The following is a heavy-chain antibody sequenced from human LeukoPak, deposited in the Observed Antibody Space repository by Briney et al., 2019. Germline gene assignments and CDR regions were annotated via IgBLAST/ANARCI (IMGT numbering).Heavy chain of an antibody. Sequence: PSETLSLTCTVSGGSISRGGYYWSWIRQHPGKGLKWIGYIYNSRSTYYNPSLKSRVTISVDTSKNQFSLKLSSVSAADTAVYYCARQSAVGATTYYFDYWGQGTLVTVSS. CDR1: GGSISRGGYY. D-gene: IGHD1-26*01. J-gene: IGHJ4*02. V-gene: IGHV4-31*03. CDR3: ARQSAVGATTYYFDY. CDR2: IYNSRST.